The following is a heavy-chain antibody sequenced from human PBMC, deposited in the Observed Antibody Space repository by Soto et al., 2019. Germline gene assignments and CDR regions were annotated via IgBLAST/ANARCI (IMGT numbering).Heavy chain of an antibody. D-gene: IGHD6-13*01. Sequence: SVKVSCKASGGTFSSYAISWVRQAPGQGLEWMGGIIPIFGTANYAQKFQGRVTITADESTSTAYMELSSLRSEDTAVCYCARVKPRGAAAGTGYYYYGMDVWG. CDR2: IIPIFGTA. CDR3: ARVKPRGAAAGTGYYYYGMDV. J-gene: IGHJ6*02. V-gene: IGHV1-69*13. CDR1: GGTFSSYA.